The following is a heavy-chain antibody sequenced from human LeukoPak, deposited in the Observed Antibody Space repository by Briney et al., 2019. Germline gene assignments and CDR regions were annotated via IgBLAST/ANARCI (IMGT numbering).Heavy chain of an antibody. CDR1: GFTFRTYA. D-gene: IGHD3-9*01. CDR3: AKDLSYGMDV. V-gene: IGHV3-23*01. CDR2: LSGSGGST. Sequence: SGGSLSLSCAASGFTFRTYAMSWVRQAPGKGLEWVSALSGSGGSTYYADSVKGRFTISRDNSKNTLYLQMNSLRAEDTAVYYCAKDLSYGMDVWGQGTTVTVSS. J-gene: IGHJ6*02.